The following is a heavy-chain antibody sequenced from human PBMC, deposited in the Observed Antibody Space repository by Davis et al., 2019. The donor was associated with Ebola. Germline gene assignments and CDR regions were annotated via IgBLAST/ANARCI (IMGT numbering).Heavy chain of an antibody. CDR1: GGSISSSSYY. CDR2: IYYSGST. Sequence: PSETLSLTCTVSGGSISSSSYYWSWIRQPPGKGLEWIGYIYYSGSTNYNPSLKSRVTISVDTSKNQFSLKLSSVTAADTAVYYCAREVTAIYGMDVWGQGTTVTVSS. D-gene: IGHD2-21*02. J-gene: IGHJ6*02. CDR3: AREVTAIYGMDV. V-gene: IGHV4-61*01.